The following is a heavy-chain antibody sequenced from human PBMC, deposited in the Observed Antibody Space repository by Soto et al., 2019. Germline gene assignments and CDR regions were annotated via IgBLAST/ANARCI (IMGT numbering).Heavy chain of an antibody. V-gene: IGHV3-9*01. CDR2: ISWNSGDI. D-gene: IGHD2-2*03. J-gene: IGHJ4*02. CDR1: GFSFDDYG. CDR3: AKDNDLDRDGPFDY. Sequence: EMQLVESGGGSVQPGRSLRLSCAASGFSFDDYGMHWVRQGPGKGLVWVSGISWNSGDIYYADSVKGRFTISRDNAKKSLYLQMNSLRTEDTALYYCAKDNDLDRDGPFDYWGQGILVTVSS.